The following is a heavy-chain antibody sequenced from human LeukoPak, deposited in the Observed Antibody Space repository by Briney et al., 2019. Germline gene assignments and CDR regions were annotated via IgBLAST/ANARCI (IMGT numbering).Heavy chain of an antibody. CDR3: ARGQGGNYYLNYFDY. CDR2: FYYSEST. CDR1: GGSFSTYY. D-gene: IGHD1-26*01. V-gene: IGHV4-59*01. Sequence: SEPLSLTCTVTGGSFSTYYWSWIRQPPGKGLEWIGHFYYSESTNYNPSLKSRVTISVDTSRNQFSQKLTSVTAADTAVYYCARGQGGNYYLNYFDYWGQGAL. J-gene: IGHJ4*02.